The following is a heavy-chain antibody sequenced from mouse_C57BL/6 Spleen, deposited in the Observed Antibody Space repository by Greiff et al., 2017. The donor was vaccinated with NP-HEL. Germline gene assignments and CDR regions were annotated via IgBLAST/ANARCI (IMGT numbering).Heavy chain of an antibody. CDR3: ARWDYDGDFDY. CDR1: GYTFTSYW. CDR2: IDPSDSET. D-gene: IGHD2-4*01. Sequence: VQLQQPGAELVRPGSSVKLSCKASGYTFTSYWMHWVKQRPIQGLEWIGNIDPSDSETHYNQKFKDKATLTVDKSSSTAYMQLSSLTSEDSAVYYCARWDYDGDFDYWGQGTTLTVSS. V-gene: IGHV1-52*01. J-gene: IGHJ2*01.